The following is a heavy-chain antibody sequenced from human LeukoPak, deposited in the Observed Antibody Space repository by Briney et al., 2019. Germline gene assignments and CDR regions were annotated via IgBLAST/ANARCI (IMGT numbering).Heavy chain of an antibody. J-gene: IGHJ3*02. Sequence: GASVKVSCKASGYTFTSNYMHWVRQAPGQGLEWMGIINPSDGTTIYAQKFQGRVTMTRDTSTSTVYMELSSLRSEDTAAYYCARQRGGQYEDGFDIWGQGTMVTVSS. V-gene: IGHV1-46*01. CDR1: GYTFTSNY. CDR3: ARQRGGQYEDGFDI. CDR2: INPSDGTT. D-gene: IGHD2-8*01.